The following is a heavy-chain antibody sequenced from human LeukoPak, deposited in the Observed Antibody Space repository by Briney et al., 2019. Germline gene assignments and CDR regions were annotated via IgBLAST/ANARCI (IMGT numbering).Heavy chain of an antibody. CDR2: ITGSGGNT. J-gene: IGHJ4*02. CDR3: AKWGDYDVLTGYYVSDY. V-gene: IGHV3-23*01. CDR1: GFTFSNYA. Sequence: PGASLRLSCAASGFTFSNYAMSWVRQAPGKGLEWVSVITGSGGNTYYADSVKDRFTISRDNSKNTVFLQMNSLRAEDTAVYYCAKWGDYDVLTGYYVSDYWGQGTLVTVSS. D-gene: IGHD3-9*01.